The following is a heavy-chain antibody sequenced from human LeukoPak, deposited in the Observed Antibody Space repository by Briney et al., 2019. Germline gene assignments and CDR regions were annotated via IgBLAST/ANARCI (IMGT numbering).Heavy chain of an antibody. CDR3: ATRGGDY. CDR2: ISWNSGSI. CDR1: GFTFDDYA. V-gene: IGHV3-9*01. Sequence: GGPLRLSCAASGFTFDDYAMHWVRQAPGKGLEWVSGISWNSGSIGYADSVKGRFTISRDNAKNSLYLQMNSLRAEDTALYYCATRGGDYWGQGTLITVSS. J-gene: IGHJ4*02.